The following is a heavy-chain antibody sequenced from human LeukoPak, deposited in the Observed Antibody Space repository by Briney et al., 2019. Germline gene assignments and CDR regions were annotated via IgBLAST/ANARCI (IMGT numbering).Heavy chain of an antibody. Sequence: ASVKVSCKASGYTFTTYDINWVRQATGQGPEWMGWMNPNSGYTGYAQKFQGRVTITRDTSISTAYMELSSLRSEDTAVYYCARVAGSIDYWGQGTLVTVPS. V-gene: IGHV1-8*03. CDR3: ARVAGSIDY. CDR2: MNPNSGYT. CDR1: GYTFTTYD. D-gene: IGHD6-19*01. J-gene: IGHJ4*02.